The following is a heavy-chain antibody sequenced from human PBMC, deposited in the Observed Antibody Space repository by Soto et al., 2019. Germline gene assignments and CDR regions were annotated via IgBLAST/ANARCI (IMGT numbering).Heavy chain of an antibody. CDR3: ARRDYYYYYGMDV. CDR1: GGSFSGYY. J-gene: IGHJ6*02. Sequence: QVQLQQWGAGLLKPSETLSLTCAVYGGSFSGYYWSWIRQPPGKGLEWIGENNHSGSTNYNPSLKSRVTISVDTSKNQFSLKLSSVTAADTAVYYCARRDYYYYYGMDVWGQGTTVTVSS. V-gene: IGHV4-34*01. CDR2: NNHSGST.